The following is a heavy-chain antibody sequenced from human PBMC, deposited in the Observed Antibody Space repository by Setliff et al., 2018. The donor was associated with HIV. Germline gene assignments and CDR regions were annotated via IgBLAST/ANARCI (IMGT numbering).Heavy chain of an antibody. CDR2: ISSTGTYI. J-gene: IGHJ6*02. Sequence: GGSLRLSCAASGFNFSSHTMNWIRQAPGKGLEWVSSISSTGTYIYYADSMKGRFTISRDNAKNSLYLQMNSLRADDTAVYFCARPTSIDTLYYGSQTFYMYYYGLDVWGQGTTVTVSS. V-gene: IGHV3-21*01. CDR1: GFNFSSHT. CDR3: ARPTSIDTLYYGSQTFYMYYYGLDV. D-gene: IGHD1-26*01.